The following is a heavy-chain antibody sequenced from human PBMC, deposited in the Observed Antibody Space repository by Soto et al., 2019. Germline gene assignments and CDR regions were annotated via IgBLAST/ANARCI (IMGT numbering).Heavy chain of an antibody. CDR2: ISGSGDST. CDR3: TKDQAEGLSAPDY. J-gene: IGHJ4*02. D-gene: IGHD2-15*01. Sequence: EVQLLESGGGLVQPGGSLRLSCAASGFTFSSYAMHWVRQAPGKGLEWVSGISGSGDSTYYADSVKGRLTISRDNSKNTLYLQINRLRAEDTAIYFCTKDQAEGLSAPDYWGQGTLVTVSS. V-gene: IGHV3-23*01. CDR1: GFTFSSYA.